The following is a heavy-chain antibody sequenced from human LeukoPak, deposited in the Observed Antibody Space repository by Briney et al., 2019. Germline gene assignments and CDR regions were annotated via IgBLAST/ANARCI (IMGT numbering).Heavy chain of an antibody. J-gene: IGHJ4*02. CDR3: VKGRCSGSSCYGGDY. Sequence: GGSLRLSCSASGFTFSSYAMNWVRQAPGKGLEYVSAITSNGGSTYYADSVKGRYTISRDNSKNTLYLQMSSLRAEDTAVYSCVKGRCSGSSCYGGDYWGQGTLVTVSS. D-gene: IGHD2-2*01. V-gene: IGHV3-64D*06. CDR2: ITSNGGST. CDR1: GFTFSSYA.